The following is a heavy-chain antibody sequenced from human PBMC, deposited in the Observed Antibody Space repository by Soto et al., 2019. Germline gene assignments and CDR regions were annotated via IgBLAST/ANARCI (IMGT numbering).Heavy chain of an antibody. Sequence: ECLRLSCSGSGFEFGSNGLYWVRQAPGQGLVWVSRLNHEGTYKSYADSVKGRFTISRDNVKSELYLQMNNLRTEGTAVYYCARGGLEPFDYWGQGTLVTVSS. D-gene: IGHD1-1*01. CDR2: LNHEGTYK. V-gene: IGHV3-74*01. CDR1: GFEFGSNG. J-gene: IGHJ4*02. CDR3: ARGGLEPFDY.